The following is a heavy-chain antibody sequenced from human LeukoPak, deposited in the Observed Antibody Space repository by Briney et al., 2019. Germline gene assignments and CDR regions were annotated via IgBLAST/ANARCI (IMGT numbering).Heavy chain of an antibody. J-gene: IGHJ5*02. Sequence: TGGSLRLSCAVSGFTFSYYSMNWVRQAPGKGLEWVSYVSSSGSTTYYADSVKGRFTVSRDNAKNSLYLQMNSLRAEDTAVYYCAKDRGEHWFDPWGQGTLVTVSS. V-gene: IGHV3-48*01. CDR1: GFTFSYYS. CDR2: VSSSGSTT. D-gene: IGHD2-21*01. CDR3: AKDRGEHWFDP.